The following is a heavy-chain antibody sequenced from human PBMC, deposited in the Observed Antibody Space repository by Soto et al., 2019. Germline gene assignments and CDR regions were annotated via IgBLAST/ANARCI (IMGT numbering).Heavy chain of an antibody. Sequence: PGGSLRLSCVASEVIFSNSAMHWVRQAPGKGLEWVAVVSFDGSLKYYADSVEGRFTISRDSSKNTLYLKMNSLRPEDTAVYYCARDGPSSRTSYFDYWGQGTMVTVYS. CDR1: EVIFSNSA. D-gene: IGHD2-2*01. CDR3: ARDGPSSRTSYFDY. J-gene: IGHJ4*02. CDR2: VSFDGSLK. V-gene: IGHV3-30*04.